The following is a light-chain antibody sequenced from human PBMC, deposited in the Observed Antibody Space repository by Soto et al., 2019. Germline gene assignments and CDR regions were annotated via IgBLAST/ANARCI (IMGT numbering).Light chain of an antibody. CDR1: QSGFFTSNNTNY. J-gene: IGKJ5*01. Sequence: DIVITHSPDSLAVSLGERATINCTSRQSGFFTSNNTNYLAWYQQKPGQPPKLLIYWESTRESGVPARFSGSGAGTDVTLNISSLEPEDSVVYYCQQRHMWPITFGQGTRLDIK. CDR2: WES. CDR3: QQRHMWPIT. V-gene: IGKV4-1*01.